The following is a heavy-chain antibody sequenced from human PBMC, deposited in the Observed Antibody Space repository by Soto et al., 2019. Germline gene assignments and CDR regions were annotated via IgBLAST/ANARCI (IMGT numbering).Heavy chain of an antibody. CDR3: ARGRPQLYYDFWSGYYGRAAFDI. J-gene: IGHJ3*02. CDR2: INAGNGNT. CDR1: GYTFPSYA. V-gene: IGHV1-3*01. D-gene: IGHD3-3*01. Sequence: ASVKVSCKASGYTFPSYAMHWVRQAPGQRLEWMGWINAGNGNTKYSQKFQGRVTITRDTSASTAYMELSSLRSEDTAVYYCARGRPQLYYDFWSGYYGRAAFDIWGQGTMVTVSS.